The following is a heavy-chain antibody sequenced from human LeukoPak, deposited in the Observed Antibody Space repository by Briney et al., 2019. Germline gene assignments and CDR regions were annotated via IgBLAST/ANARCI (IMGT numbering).Heavy chain of an antibody. V-gene: IGHV4-4*07. D-gene: IGHD1-7*01. CDR1: GGSMNNYY. CDR2: VFSRGTN. Sequence: SETLSLTCTVSGGSMNNYYWNWIRHSPEKGLEWIALVFSRGTNNYNPSSKSRLTISFDTSTHRLSLRRRSVTAAGTAVYFCPRSLATKLELPGQFDSWGEGRLVSVS. J-gene: IGHJ4*02. CDR3: PRSLATKLELPGQFDS.